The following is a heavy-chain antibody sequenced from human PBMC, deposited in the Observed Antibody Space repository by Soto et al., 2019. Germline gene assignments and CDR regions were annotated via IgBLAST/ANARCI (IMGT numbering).Heavy chain of an antibody. V-gene: IGHV3-23*01. Sequence: GGSLRLSCAASGFTFSSYAMSWVRQAPGKGLEWVSAISGSGGSTYYADSVKGRFTISRDNSKNTLYLQTNSLRAEDTAVYYGAKDKKETAMVRYYFDYWGQGTLVTVSS. CDR1: GFTFSSYA. J-gene: IGHJ4*02. CDR2: ISGSGGST. D-gene: IGHD5-18*01. CDR3: AKDKKETAMVRYYFDY.